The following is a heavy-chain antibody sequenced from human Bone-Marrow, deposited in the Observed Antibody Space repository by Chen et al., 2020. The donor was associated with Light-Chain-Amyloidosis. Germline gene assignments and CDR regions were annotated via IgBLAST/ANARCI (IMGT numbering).Heavy chain of an antibody. Sequence: QVQLQQWGAGLLNPSETLSLTCAVHGGSISGYYWNWLRQSPGKGLEWIGEINRSGSTNYNPSLKSRVTMSVDTSKNQFSLKVNSVTAADTAVYYCARGGLDHWGQGTLVTVSS. CDR1: GGSISGYY. CDR3: ARGGLDH. V-gene: IGHV4-34*01. CDR2: INRSGST. J-gene: IGHJ4*02.